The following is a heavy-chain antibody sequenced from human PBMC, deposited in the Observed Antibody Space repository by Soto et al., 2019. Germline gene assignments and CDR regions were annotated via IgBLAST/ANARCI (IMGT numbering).Heavy chain of an antibody. V-gene: IGHV3-74*01. CDR1: GFTFSSYW. CDR2: XNSDGSST. Sequence: EVQLVESGGGLVQPGVALRLSCAASGFTFSSYWMHWVRQAPGKGLXXXXXXNSDGSSTSYADSVKGRFTISRDNAKNTLYLQMNSLRAEDTAVYYCASGRAAAGMVDYYYYGMDVWGQGTTVTVSS. CDR3: ASGRAAAGMVDYYYYGMDV. D-gene: IGHD6-13*01. J-gene: IGHJ6*02.